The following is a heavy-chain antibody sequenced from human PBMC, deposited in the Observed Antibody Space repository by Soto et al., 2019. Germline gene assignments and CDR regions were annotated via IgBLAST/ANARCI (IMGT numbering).Heavy chain of an antibody. CDR3: AKGVPGIAVAGTGYFQH. D-gene: IGHD6-19*01. CDR2: ISGSGDST. V-gene: IGHV3-23*01. J-gene: IGHJ1*01. CDR1: GFTFSSYA. Sequence: TGGSLRLSCAASGFTFSSYAMSWVRQAPGKGLEWVSGISGSGDSTYYADSVKGRFTISRDNSKKTVYLQMNSLRAEDTAVYYCAKGVPGIAVAGTGYFQHWGQGNLVTVSS.